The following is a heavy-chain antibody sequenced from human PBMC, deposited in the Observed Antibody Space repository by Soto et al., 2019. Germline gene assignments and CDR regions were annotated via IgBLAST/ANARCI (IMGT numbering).Heavy chain of an antibody. CDR2: INPNSGGT. J-gene: IGHJ5*02. D-gene: IGHD4-17*01. V-gene: IGHV1-2*04. CDR1: GYTFTGYY. CDR3: ALSPTSEYGDLGVWFDP. Sequence: ASVKVSCKASGYTFTGYYMHWVRQAPGQGLEWMGWINPNSGGTNYAQKFQGWVTMTRDTSISTAYMELSRLRSDDTAVYYCALSPTSEYGDLGVWFDPWGQGTLVTVSS.